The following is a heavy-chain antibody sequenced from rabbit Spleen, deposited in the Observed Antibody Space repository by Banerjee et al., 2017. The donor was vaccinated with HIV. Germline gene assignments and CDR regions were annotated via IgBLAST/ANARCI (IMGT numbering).Heavy chain of an antibody. CDR1: GFSFSSSYD. CDR3: ARDAGTYDYIDGYFSL. Sequence: QEQLVESGGGLVKPGASLTLICKASGFSFSSSYDMCWVRQAPGKGLEWIGCIYTGNGKNYYASWAKGRFTISKTSSTTVTLQMTSLTAADTATYFCARDAGTYDYIDGYFSLWGPRTLVTVS. D-gene: IGHD4-2*01. V-gene: IGHV1S45*01. CDR2: IYTGNGKN. J-gene: IGHJ4*01.